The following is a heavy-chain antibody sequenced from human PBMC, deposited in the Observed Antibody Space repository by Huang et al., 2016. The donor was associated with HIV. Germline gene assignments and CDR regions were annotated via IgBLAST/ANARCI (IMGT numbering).Heavy chain of an antibody. CDR1: GDFISSTNYS. CDR3: ASQHIGAAATWF. V-gene: IGHV4-39*01. J-gene: IGHJ4*02. D-gene: IGHD6-13*01. CDR2: VYQSGST. Sequence: QLQLQESGPGQVKPSETLSLTCTVSGDFISSTNYSWGWIRQSPGKGLEWVGSVYQSGSTNYNPYLKSRVTLSVDTSRNQFSLRLNSVTAADTAVYYCASQHIGAAATWFWGRGTQVAVSS.